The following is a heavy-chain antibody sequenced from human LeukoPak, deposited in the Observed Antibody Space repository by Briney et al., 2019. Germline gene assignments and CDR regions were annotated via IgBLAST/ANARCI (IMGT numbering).Heavy chain of an antibody. Sequence: ASVKVSCKASGYTFTGYYMHWVRQAPGQGLEWMGWINPNSGGTNYAQKFQGRVTMTRDTSISTAYMELSRLRSDDTAVYYCAGTKRWLQNGLDYWGQGTLVTVSS. V-gene: IGHV1-2*02. D-gene: IGHD5-24*01. J-gene: IGHJ4*02. CDR1: GYTFTGYY. CDR2: INPNSGGT. CDR3: AGTKRWLQNGLDY.